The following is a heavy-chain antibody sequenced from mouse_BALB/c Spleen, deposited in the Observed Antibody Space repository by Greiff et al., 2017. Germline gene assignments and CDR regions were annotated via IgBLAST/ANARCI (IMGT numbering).Heavy chain of an antibody. CDR1: GDSITSGY. J-gene: IGHJ3*01. Sequence: DVQLQESGPSLVKPSQTLSLTCSVTGDSITSGYWNWIRKFPGNKLEYMGYISYSGSTYYNPSLKSRISITRDASKNQYYLQLNSVTTEDTAAYYCARPGRDYDGTWFAYWGQGTLVTVSA. V-gene: IGHV3-8*02. CDR2: ISYSGST. D-gene: IGHD2-4*01. CDR3: ARPGRDYDGTWFAY.